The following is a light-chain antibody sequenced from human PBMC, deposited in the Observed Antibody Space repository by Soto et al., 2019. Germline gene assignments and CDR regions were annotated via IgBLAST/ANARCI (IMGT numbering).Light chain of an antibody. J-gene: IGKJ1*01. V-gene: IGKV1-39*01. Sequence: DLQMTQSPSSLSATVGDRGNIPWRASQSISSYLNWYQQKPGKAPKLLIYAASSLQSGVPSRFSGTGSGTDFTLTISSLQPEDFATYYCQQSDSTPVTFGQGTRLDIK. CDR1: QSISSY. CDR3: QQSDSTPVT. CDR2: AAS.